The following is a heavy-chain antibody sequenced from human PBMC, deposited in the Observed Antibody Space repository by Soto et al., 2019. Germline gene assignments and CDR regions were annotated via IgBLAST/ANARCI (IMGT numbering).Heavy chain of an antibody. V-gene: IGHV4-59*08. J-gene: IGHJ3*01. CDR3: ASLNFDILTGYYAFDL. CDR1: GGSISSDY. Sequence: SETLSLTCTVSGGSISSDYWGWVRQPRGKGLEWIGYIYCSGSTSYNPSPKSRLTMSLDTSKNQFSLKLGSVTAADTAVYYCASLNFDILTGYYAFDLWGQGTMVTVSS. CDR2: IYCSGST. D-gene: IGHD3-9*01.